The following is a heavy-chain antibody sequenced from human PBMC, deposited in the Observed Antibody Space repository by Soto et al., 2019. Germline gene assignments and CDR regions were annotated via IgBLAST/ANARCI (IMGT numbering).Heavy chain of an antibody. Sequence: QVQLQQWGAGLLKPSETLSLTCAVYGGSFSGYYWSWIRQPPGKGLEWIGEINHSGSTNYNPSLKSRVTISVDTSKNQFSLKLSSVTAADTAVYYCARGGNFNSSGWYRRYYYYYMDVWVKGTTVTVSS. CDR2: INHSGST. V-gene: IGHV4-34*01. CDR1: GGSFSGYY. CDR3: ARGGNFNSSGWYRRYYYYYMDV. D-gene: IGHD6-19*01. J-gene: IGHJ6*03.